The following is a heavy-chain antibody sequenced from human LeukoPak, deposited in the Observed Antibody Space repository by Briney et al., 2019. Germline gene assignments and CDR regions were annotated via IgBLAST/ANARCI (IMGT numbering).Heavy chain of an antibody. V-gene: IGHV3-48*04. CDR1: GFTFSSYS. J-gene: IGHJ4*02. D-gene: IGHD6-19*01. CDR3: ARDVIAVAGTGFDY. CDR2: ISSSSSTI. Sequence: GGSLRLSCAASGFTFSSYSMNWVRQAPGKGLEWVSYISSSSSTIYYADSVKGRFTISRDNAKNSLYLQMNSLRAEDTAVYYCARDVIAVAGTGFDYWGQGTLVTVSS.